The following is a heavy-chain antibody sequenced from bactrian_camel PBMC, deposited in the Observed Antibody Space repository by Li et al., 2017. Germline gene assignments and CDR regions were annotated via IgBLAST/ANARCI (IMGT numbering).Heavy chain of an antibody. CDR3: VVDGPPGGQWYLCGNTQQDFDY. CDR2: VNSDGTT. CDR1: GFDFRTSR. D-gene: IGHD2*01. Sequence: HVQLVESGGGSVQAGESLRLACTGSGFDFRTSRMGWYRQSPRNPCEMVSNVNSDGTTVYADSVKGRFTISRDNAKNAVYLQMDNLQPEDTALYHCVVDGPPGGQWYLCGNTQQDFDYWGQGTQVTVS. V-gene: IGHV3S53*01. J-gene: IGHJ6*01.